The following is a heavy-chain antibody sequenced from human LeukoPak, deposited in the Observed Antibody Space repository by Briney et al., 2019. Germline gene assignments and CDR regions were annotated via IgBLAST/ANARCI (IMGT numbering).Heavy chain of an antibody. V-gene: IGHV3-7*03. CDR2: IKQDGSDK. CDR3: AXDXXXXXTSGSLFVF. CDR1: GFTFSTYS. D-gene: IGHD3-22*01. J-gene: IGHJ4*02. Sequence: PGGSLRLSCAASGFTFSTYSMSWVRQVPRKGLEWVANIKQDGSDKYYGDSVKGRFTISRDNAKNSLYLQMNSLRADDTAVYYCAXDXXXXXTSGSLFVFGGQGTLVTVSS.